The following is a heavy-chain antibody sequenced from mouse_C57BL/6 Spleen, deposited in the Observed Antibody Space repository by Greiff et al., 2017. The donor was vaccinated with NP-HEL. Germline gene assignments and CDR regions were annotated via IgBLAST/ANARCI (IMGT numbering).Heavy chain of an antibody. CDR1: GYTFTSYW. CDR3: ASQGYKWYFDV. Sequence: VQLQQSGAELVRPGSSVKLSCKASGYTFTSYWMDWVKQRPGQGLEWIGNIYPSDSETHYNQKFKDKATLTVDKSSSTAYMQLSSLTSEDSAVYYCASQGYKWYFDVWGTRTTVTVSS. V-gene: IGHV1-61*01. CDR2: IYPSDSET. J-gene: IGHJ1*03. D-gene: IGHD3-1*01.